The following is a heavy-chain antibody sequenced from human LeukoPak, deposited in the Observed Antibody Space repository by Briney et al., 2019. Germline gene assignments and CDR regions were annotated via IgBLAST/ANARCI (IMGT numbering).Heavy chain of an antibody. CDR2: IYYSGST. CDR1: GGSISSYY. V-gene: IGHV4-59*12. J-gene: IGHJ3*02. CDR3: ARRRGYSYGYWAFDI. D-gene: IGHD5-18*01. Sequence: SETLSLTCTVSGGSISSYYWSWIRQPPGKGLEWIGYIYYSGSTNYNPSLKSRVTISVDTSKNQFSLKLSSVTAADTAVYYCARRRGYSYGYWAFDIWGQGTMVTVSS.